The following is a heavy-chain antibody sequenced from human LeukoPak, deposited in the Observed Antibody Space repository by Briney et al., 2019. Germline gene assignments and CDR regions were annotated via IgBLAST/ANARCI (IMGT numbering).Heavy chain of an antibody. D-gene: IGHD6-13*01. CDR3: ARSIPYGTTWYGRSDY. CDR2: IKPDGTTK. J-gene: IGHJ4*02. V-gene: IGHV3-7*03. Sequence: GGSLRLSCAASGLPFSSYSMTWVRQAPGKGLEWVANIKPDGTTKFYVDSVKGRFTISRDNALNSLYLQMNSLRAEDTAIYYCARSIPYGTTWYGRSDYWGQGTLVTVSS. CDR1: GLPFSSYS.